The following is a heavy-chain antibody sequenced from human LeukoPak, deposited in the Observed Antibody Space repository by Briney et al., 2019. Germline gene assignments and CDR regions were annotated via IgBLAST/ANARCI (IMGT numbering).Heavy chain of an antibody. Sequence: PGGSLRLSCAASGFTFSSYAMHWVRQAPGKGLEWVAVISYDGSNKYYADSVKGRFTISRDNSKNTLYLQMNSLRAEDTAVYYCARVRWYPSRSYYMDVWGKGTTVTVSS. D-gene: IGHD4-23*01. J-gene: IGHJ6*03. CDR1: GFTFSSYA. CDR3: ARVRWYPSRSYYMDV. V-gene: IGHV3-30*04. CDR2: ISYDGSNK.